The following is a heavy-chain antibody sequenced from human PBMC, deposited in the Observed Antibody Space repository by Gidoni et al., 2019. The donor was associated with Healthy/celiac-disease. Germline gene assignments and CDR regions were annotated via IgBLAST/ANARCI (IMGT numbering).Heavy chain of an antibody. J-gene: IGHJ4*02. CDR1: VFTISSYA. Sequence: EVQLLEYGGGLVQPGGSLSLSCAASVFTISSYAMSWVREAPGKGLEWVSAISGSGGSTYYADSVKGRFTISRDNSKNTLYLQMNSLRAEDTAVYYCAKPENDCSGGSCYSFDYWGQGTLVTVSS. D-gene: IGHD2-15*01. CDR2: ISGSGGST. V-gene: IGHV3-23*01. CDR3: AKPENDCSGGSCYSFDY.